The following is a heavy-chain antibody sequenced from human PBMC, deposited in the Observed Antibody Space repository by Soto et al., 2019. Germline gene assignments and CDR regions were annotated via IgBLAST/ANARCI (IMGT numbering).Heavy chain of an antibody. CDR2: ISGTGGST. CDR1: GFTFSSYA. V-gene: IGHV3-23*01. D-gene: IGHD3-22*01. J-gene: IGHJ4*02. Sequence: GGSLRLSCAASGFTFSSYALSWVRQAPGKGLEWVSTISGTGGSTYYADSVKGRFTISRDNSKNTLYVQMNSLRAEDTAVYYCAKDNYYDSSGYRDYWGQGTVVTVSS. CDR3: AKDNYYDSSGYRDY.